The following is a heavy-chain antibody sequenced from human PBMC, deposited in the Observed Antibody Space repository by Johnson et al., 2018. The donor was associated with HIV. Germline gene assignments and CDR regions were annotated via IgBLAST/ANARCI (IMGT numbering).Heavy chain of an antibody. Sequence: VQLVESGGGLVQPGGSLRLSCAASGFTFNNYAMSWVRQAPGKGLEWVSGISGSGDSTYYADSVKGRFTICRDNSKNTLYLQMNSLKAEDTAVFYCAREHYDSSSYSVFDAFDIWGQGTMVTVS. CDR3: AREHYDSSSYSVFDAFDI. CDR1: GFTFNNYA. CDR2: ISGSGDST. V-gene: IGHV3-23*04. D-gene: IGHD3-22*01. J-gene: IGHJ3*02.